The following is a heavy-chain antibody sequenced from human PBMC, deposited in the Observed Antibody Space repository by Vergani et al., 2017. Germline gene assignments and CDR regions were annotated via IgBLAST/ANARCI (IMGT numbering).Heavy chain of an antibody. V-gene: IGHV1-69*12. J-gene: IGHJ4*02. D-gene: IGHD2-15*01. CDR1: GGTFSSYA. Sequence: QVQLVQSGAEVKKPGSSVQVSCKASGGTFSSYAISWVRQAPGQGLEWMGGIIPIFGTANYAKKFQGRVTITAEESTSTAYMELSSLRSEDTAVYYGASRNCSGGSFYYDYWSEGTLVTVSS. CDR2: IIPIFGTA. CDR3: ASRNCSGGSFYYDY.